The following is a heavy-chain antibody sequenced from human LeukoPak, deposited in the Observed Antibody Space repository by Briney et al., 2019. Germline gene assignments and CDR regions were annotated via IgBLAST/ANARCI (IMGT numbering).Heavy chain of an antibody. Sequence: SETLSLTCTVSGASISSSYCTWIRQPAGEGLEWIGRISTGGSTTYNPSFKSRVTMSLDTSKNQFSLNLTSVTAADTAVYYCARDQTYYVSSGYYYVTYFQHWGQGILVTVSS. CDR2: ISTGGST. V-gene: IGHV4-4*07. CDR3: ARDQTYYVSSGYYYVTYFQH. D-gene: IGHD3-22*01. J-gene: IGHJ1*01. CDR1: GASISSSY.